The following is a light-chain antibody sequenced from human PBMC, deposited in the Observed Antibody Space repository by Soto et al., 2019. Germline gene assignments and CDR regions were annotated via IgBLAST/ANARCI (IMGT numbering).Light chain of an antibody. J-gene: IGKJ4*02. Sequence: EIVLTQSPATLSLSPGERATLSCRASQSVGTYLAWYQQKPGQAPRLLIYDASNRATGIPARFSGSGSGTDFPLPISVLEPEDFAVYYCQQRTNLPPLTFGGGTKVEIK. V-gene: IGKV3-11*01. CDR2: DAS. CDR1: QSVGTY. CDR3: QQRTNLPPLT.